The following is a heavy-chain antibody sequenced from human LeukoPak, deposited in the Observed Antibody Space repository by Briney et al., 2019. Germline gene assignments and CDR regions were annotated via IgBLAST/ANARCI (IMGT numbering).Heavy chain of an antibody. CDR3: AVALNQGVWGSYRDPFDY. D-gene: IGHD3-16*02. V-gene: IGHV5-51*01. CDR1: GYCFTSYW. CDR2: IYPGDSDT. J-gene: IGHJ4*02. Sequence: GGSLKISCKGSGYCFTSYWIGWVRQMPGKGLDWIGIIYPGDSDTRYSPSFQGQVTISADKSISTAYLQWSSLKASDTAMYYCAVALNQGVWGSYRDPFDYWGQGTLVTVSS.